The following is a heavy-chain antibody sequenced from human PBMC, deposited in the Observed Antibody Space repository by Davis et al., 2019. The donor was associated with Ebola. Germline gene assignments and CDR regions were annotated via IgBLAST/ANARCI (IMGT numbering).Heavy chain of an antibody. V-gene: IGHV1-18*01. Sequence: ASVKVSCKASGYTFTSYGISWVRQAPGQGLEWMGWISAYNGNTNYAQKFQGRVTMTRNTSISTAYMELSSLRSEDTAVYYCARSSGSHYYYGMDVWGQGTTVTVSS. CDR1: GYTFTSYG. J-gene: IGHJ6*02. D-gene: IGHD3-3*01. CDR2: ISAYNGNT. CDR3: ARSSGSHYYYGMDV.